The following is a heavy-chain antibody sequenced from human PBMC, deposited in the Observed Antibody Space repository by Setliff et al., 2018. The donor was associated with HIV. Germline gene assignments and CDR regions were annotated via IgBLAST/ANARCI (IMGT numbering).Heavy chain of an antibody. CDR2: IEPSSGGT. D-gene: IGHD3-22*01. CDR3: ARQDHSSVNSGSLYAFDV. CDR1: GYTFTAYY. J-gene: IGHJ3*01. Sequence: ASVKVSCKASGYTFTAYYIHWVRQAPGHGLQLMGRIEPSSGGTNYIQKFQGRVTITMDTSIYTVYMELTGLTSDDTAVYYCARQDHSSVNSGSLYAFDVWGQGTMVIVSS. V-gene: IGHV1-2*06.